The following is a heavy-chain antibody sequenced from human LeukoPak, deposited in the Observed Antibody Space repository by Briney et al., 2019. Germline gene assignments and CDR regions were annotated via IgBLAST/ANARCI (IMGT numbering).Heavy chain of an antibody. CDR1: GFTFSSYS. Sequence: GGSLRLSCAASGFTFSSYSMNWVRQAPGKGLEWVSYISSSSNTIYYADSVKGRFTISRDNAKNSLYLQMNSLRDEDTAVYYCARGYYDSSGYYAAAPTFDYWGQGTLVTVSS. D-gene: IGHD3-22*01. V-gene: IGHV3-48*02. CDR2: ISSSSNTI. J-gene: IGHJ4*02. CDR3: ARGYYDSSGYYAAAPTFDY.